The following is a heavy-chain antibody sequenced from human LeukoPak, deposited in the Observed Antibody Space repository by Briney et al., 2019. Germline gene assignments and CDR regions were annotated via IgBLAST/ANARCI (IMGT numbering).Heavy chain of an antibody. J-gene: IGHJ6*03. V-gene: IGHV3-48*03. CDR3: ARGDTVVGADYYYYMDV. CDR2: ISDTGSTI. Sequence: GGSLRLSCAASGFTFSSYELNWVRQAPGKGLEWVSYISDTGSTIYYADSVEGRFTISRDNAKNSLYLQMNSLRAEDTAVYYCARGDTVVGADYYYYMDVWGKGTTVTISS. CDR1: GFTFSSYE. D-gene: IGHD4-23*01.